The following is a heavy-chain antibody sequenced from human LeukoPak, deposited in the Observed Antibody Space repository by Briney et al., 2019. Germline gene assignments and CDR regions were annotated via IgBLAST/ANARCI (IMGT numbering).Heavy chain of an antibody. CDR1: GFTFSSYA. CDR2: ISSNGGTT. Sequence: GGSLRLSCAASGFTFSSYAMHWVLLSPGKGLEYVSGISSNGGTTSYADSVQGRFTISRDNSKNTLYLQMGSLGGEDMAVYYCAKVGSGWPGYYFDYWGQGTLVTVSS. J-gene: IGHJ4*02. D-gene: IGHD6-19*01. V-gene: IGHV3-64*02. CDR3: AKVGSGWPGYYFDY.